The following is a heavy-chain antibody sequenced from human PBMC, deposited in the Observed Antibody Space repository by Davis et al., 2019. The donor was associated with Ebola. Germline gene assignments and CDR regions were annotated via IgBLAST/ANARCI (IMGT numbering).Heavy chain of an antibody. J-gene: IGHJ4*02. CDR3: ARTTRGSGWFLDY. CDR1: GGSISSSSYY. Sequence: SETLSLTCTVSGGSISSSSYYWGWIRQSPGKGLEWIGEVIDSGNSNYNPSLKGRVSVSVDTSKNQFSLRLTSVTAADTAVYYCARTTRGSGWFLDYWGQGTLVTVSS. D-gene: IGHD6-19*01. CDR2: VIDSGNS. V-gene: IGHV4-39*07.